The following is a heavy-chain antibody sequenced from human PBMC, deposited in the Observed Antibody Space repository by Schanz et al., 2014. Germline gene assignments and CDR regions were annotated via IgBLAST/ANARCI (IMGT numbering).Heavy chain of an antibody. CDR3: ARAQGVIRLYYGVDV. Sequence: EVQLLESGGGFVQPGGSLRLSCVASGVTFSGYAMSWVRQAPGKGLEWVSNISPTGSSTYYADSVRGRFTISRDNSMNTVYLQMNSLRSDDAAVYYCARAQGVIRLYYGVDVWGQGTTVTVSS. CDR1: GVTFSGYA. CDR2: ISPTGSST. V-gene: IGHV3-23*01. D-gene: IGHD3-10*01. J-gene: IGHJ6*02.